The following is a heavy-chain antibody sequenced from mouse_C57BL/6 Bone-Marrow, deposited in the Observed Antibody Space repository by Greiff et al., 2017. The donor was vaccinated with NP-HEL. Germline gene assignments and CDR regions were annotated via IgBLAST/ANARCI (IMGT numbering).Heavy chain of an antibody. J-gene: IGHJ1*03. CDR1: GFNIKDYY. Sequence: VQLQQSGAELVKPGASVKLSCTASGFNIKDYYMHWVKQRTEQGLEWIGRIDPEDGETKYAPKFQGKATITADTSSNTAYLQLSSLTSEDTAVYYCASGITTVVPHWYFDVWGTGTTVTVSS. D-gene: IGHD1-1*01. V-gene: IGHV14-2*01. CDR3: ASGITTVVPHWYFDV. CDR2: IDPEDGET.